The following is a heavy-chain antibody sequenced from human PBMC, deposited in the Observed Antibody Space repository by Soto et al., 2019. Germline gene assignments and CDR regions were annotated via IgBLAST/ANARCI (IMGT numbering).Heavy chain of an antibody. D-gene: IGHD3-22*01. V-gene: IGHV3-9*01. CDR1: GFTFDDYA. J-gene: IGHJ6*02. CDR3: AKDSSGYSTLYGMDV. Sequence: GGSLRLSCAASGFTFDDYAMHWVRQAPGKGLEWVSGISWNSGSIGYADSVKGRFTISRDNAKNSLYLQMNSLRAEDTALYYCAKDSSGYSTLYGMDVWGQGTTVTVSS. CDR2: ISWNSGSI.